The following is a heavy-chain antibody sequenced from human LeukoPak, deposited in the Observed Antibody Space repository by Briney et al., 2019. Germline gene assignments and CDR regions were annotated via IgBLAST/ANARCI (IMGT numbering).Heavy chain of an antibody. CDR1: GGSISSSSYY. CDR2: IHNSGRS. Sequence: SETLSLTCTVSGGSISSSSYYWGWIRQPPGKGLEWIGSIHNSGRSSYNPSFKSRLTISVDTSKTQFSLKLSSVTAADTAVYYCARGEGITGTNAWFDPWGQGTLVTVSS. CDR3: ARGEGITGTNAWFDP. V-gene: IGHV4-39*01. D-gene: IGHD1-7*01. J-gene: IGHJ5*02.